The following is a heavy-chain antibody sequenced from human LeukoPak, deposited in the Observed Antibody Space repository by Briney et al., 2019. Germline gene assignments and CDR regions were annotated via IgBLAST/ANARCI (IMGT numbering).Heavy chain of an antibody. Sequence: GGSLRLSCAASGFTFSSYWMSWVRQAPGKGLEWVANIKQDGSEKYYVDSVKGRFTISRDNAKNSLYLQMNSLRAEDTAVYYCARAPPSLLGVKGAFDIWGQGTMVTVSS. J-gene: IGHJ3*02. CDR1: GFTFSSYW. V-gene: IGHV3-7*01. CDR2: IKQDGSEK. CDR3: ARAPPSLLGVKGAFDI. D-gene: IGHD3-10*01.